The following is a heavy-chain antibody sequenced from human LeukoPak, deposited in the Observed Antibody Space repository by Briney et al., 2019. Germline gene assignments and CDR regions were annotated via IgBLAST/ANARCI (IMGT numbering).Heavy chain of an antibody. J-gene: IGHJ3*02. CDR1: GGSISSYY. CDR2: IYYSGST. D-gene: IGHD1-1*01. CDR3: ARHGNGAFDI. V-gene: IGHV4-59*08. Sequence: SETLSLTCTVSGGSISSYYWSWIRQPPGKGLEWIGFIYYSGSTNYSPTLKSRVTISVDTSKNQFSLKLTSVTAADTAVYYCARHGNGAFDIWGQGTMVTVSS.